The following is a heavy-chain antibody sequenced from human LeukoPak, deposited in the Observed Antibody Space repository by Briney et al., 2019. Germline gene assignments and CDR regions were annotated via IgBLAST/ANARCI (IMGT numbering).Heavy chain of an antibody. CDR3: ASEGDPHPDR. Sequence: GGSLRLSCAASGFTFRSYSMNWVRQAPGKGLEWVSSISSSSSYIYYADSVKGRFTISRDNAKNSLYLQMNSLRAEDTAVYYCASEGDPHPDRWGQGTLVTVSS. CDR2: ISSSSSYI. J-gene: IGHJ4*02. CDR1: GFTFRSYS. D-gene: IGHD3-16*01. V-gene: IGHV3-21*01.